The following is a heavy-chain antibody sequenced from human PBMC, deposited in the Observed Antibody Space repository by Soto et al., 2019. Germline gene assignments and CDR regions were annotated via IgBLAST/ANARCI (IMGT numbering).Heavy chain of an antibody. Sequence: SETLSLTCAVSGGSISSSNWWSWVRQPPGKGLEWIGEIYHSGSTNYNPSLKSRVTISVDKSKNQFSLKLSSVTAADTAVYYCARGLAARPYYYGMDVWGQGTTVTVS. D-gene: IGHD6-6*01. J-gene: IGHJ6*02. V-gene: IGHV4-4*02. CDR3: ARGLAARPYYYGMDV. CDR2: IYHSGST. CDR1: GGSISSSNW.